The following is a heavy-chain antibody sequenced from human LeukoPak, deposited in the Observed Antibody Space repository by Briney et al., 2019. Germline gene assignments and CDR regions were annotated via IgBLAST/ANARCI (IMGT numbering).Heavy chain of an antibody. CDR2: ISSSSSYI. J-gene: IGHJ4*02. Sequence: GGSLRLSCAASGFTFSSYSMNWVRQAPGKGLEWVSSISSSSSYIYYADSVKGRFTISRDNAKNSLYLQMNSLRAEDTAVYYCARVQKEYSSSAGDYWGQGTLVTVSS. D-gene: IGHD6-6*01. CDR3: ARVQKEYSSSAGDY. CDR1: GFTFSSYS. V-gene: IGHV3-21*01.